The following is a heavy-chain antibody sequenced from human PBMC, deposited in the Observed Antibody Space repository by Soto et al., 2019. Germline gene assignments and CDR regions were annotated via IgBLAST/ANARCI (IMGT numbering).Heavy chain of an antibody. J-gene: IGHJ5*02. CDR3: PRESDVWYGDRIGWFDP. Sequence: QVQLQESGPGLVKPSETLSLTCTVSGGSISSYNWSWIRQPPGKGLEWFGYIYYCGSNNYNPSLKSRATTSVDTSTTQFFLKRSSVTAADTAVYYCPRESDVWYGDRIGWFDPWGQGTLVTVSS. CDR1: GGSISSYN. CDR2: IYYCGSN. D-gene: IGHD3-10*01. V-gene: IGHV4-59*01.